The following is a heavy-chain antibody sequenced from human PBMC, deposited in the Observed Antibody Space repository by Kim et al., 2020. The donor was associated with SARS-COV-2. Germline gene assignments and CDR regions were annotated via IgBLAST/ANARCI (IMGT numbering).Heavy chain of an antibody. J-gene: IGHJ6*02. V-gene: IGHV3-23*01. CDR3: AKLGSYCSSTSCYIGGMDV. CDR2: ISGSGGST. CDR1: GFTFSSYA. D-gene: IGHD2-2*02. Sequence: GGSLRLSCAASGFTFSSYAMSWVRQAPGKGLEWVSAISGSGGSTYYADSVKGRFTISRDNSKNTLYLQMNSLRAEDTAVYYCAKLGSYCSSTSCYIGGMDVWGQGTTVTVSS.